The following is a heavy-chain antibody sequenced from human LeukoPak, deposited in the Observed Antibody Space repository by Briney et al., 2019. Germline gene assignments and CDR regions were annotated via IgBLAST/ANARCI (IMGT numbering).Heavy chain of an antibody. J-gene: IGHJ5*02. CDR2: IYNTGDT. V-gene: IGHV4-39*01. D-gene: IGHD3-3*01. Sequence: SETLSLTCTVSGGSISSSSDYCGLIRQPPGKGLEWMGTIYNTGDTYYNPSLKSRVTISVDTSKNQFSLKLSSVAAADTAVYYCARRLRFFLNWFDPWGQGTLVTVSS. CDR3: ARRLRFFLNWFDP. CDR1: GGSISSSSDY.